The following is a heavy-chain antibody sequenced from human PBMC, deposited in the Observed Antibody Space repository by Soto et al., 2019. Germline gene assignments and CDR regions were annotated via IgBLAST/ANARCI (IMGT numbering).Heavy chain of an antibody. J-gene: IGHJ6*02. V-gene: IGHV1-69*13. CDR1: GGTFSSYA. D-gene: IGHD2-2*02. Sequence: GASVKVSCKASGGTFSSYAISCVRQAPGQGLEWMGGFIPIFGTANYAQKFQGRVTITADESTSTAYMELSSLRSEDTAVYYCARGTLRYCSSTSCYSPYYYGMDVWGQGTTVTVSS. CDR3: ARGTLRYCSSTSCYSPYYYGMDV. CDR2: FIPIFGTA.